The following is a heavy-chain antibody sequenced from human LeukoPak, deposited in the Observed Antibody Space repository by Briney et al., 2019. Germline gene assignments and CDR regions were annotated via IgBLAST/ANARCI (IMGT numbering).Heavy chain of an antibody. V-gene: IGHV4-34*01. Sequence: SETLTLTCAVYGGSFSGYYWSWIRQPPGKGLEWIGEINHSGSTNYNPSLKSRVTISVDTSKNQFSLKLSSVTAADTAVYYCARWGYYRAFDIWGQGTMVTVSS. CDR2: INHSGST. D-gene: IGHD1-26*01. CDR3: ARWGYYRAFDI. CDR1: GGSFSGYY. J-gene: IGHJ3*02.